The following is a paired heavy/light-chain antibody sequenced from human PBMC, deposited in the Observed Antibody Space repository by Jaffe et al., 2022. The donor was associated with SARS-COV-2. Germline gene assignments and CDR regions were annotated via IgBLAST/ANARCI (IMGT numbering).Heavy chain of an antibody. CDR3: ARDKAGRDGYNWGEKFDY. CDR1: GYSFTSYY. J-gene: IGHJ4*02. Sequence: QVQLVQSGAEVKKPGASVKVSCKASGYSFTSYYMHWVRQAPGQGLEWMGIINPSGGSTSYAQKFQGRVTMTRDTSTSTVYMELSSLRSEDTAVYYCARDKAGRDGYNWGEKFDYWGQGTLVTVSS. V-gene: IGHV1-46*01. D-gene: IGHD5-12*01. CDR2: INPSGGST.
Light chain of an antibody. CDR2: GAS. CDR1: QSVSSSY. J-gene: IGKJ2*01. Sequence: EIVLTQSPGTLSLSPGERATLSCRASQSVSSSYLAWYQQKPGQAPRLLIYGASSRATGIPDRFSGSGSGTDFTLTISRLEPEDFAVYYCQQYGSSSPRYTFGQGTKLEIK. CDR3: QQYGSSSPRYT. V-gene: IGKV3-20*01.